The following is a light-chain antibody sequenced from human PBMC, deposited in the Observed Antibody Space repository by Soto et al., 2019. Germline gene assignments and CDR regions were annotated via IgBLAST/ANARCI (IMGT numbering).Light chain of an antibody. Sequence: QSVLTQPPSASGTPGQRVTISCSGSSSNIGSHTVNWYQQVPGTAPKLLIYNNNQRPSGVPDRFSGSKSGTSASLAISGLQSEDEADYYCAAWHDSVNGPVFGGGTQLTVL. V-gene: IGLV1-44*01. J-gene: IGLJ7*01. CDR1: SSNIGSHT. CDR2: NNN. CDR3: AAWHDSVNGPV.